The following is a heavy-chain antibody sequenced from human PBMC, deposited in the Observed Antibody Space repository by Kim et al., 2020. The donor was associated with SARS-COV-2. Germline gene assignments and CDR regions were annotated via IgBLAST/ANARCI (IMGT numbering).Heavy chain of an antibody. CDR3: ARQRGFWSGYPLPGGYFDL. V-gene: IGHV5-51*01. D-gene: IGHD3-3*01. Sequence: GESLKISCKGSGYSFTSYWIGWVRQMPGKGLEWMGIIYPGDSDTRYSPSFQGQVTISADKSISTAYLQWSSLKASDTAMYYCARQRGFWSGYPLPGGYFDLWGRGTLVTVSS. J-gene: IGHJ2*01. CDR2: IYPGDSDT. CDR1: GYSFTSYW.